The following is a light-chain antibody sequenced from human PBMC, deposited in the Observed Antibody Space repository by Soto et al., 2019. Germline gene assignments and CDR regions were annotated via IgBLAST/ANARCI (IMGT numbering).Light chain of an antibody. J-gene: IGKJ2*01. CDR2: AAS. CDR1: QGIRND. Sequence: AVQMTQSPSSLSASVGDRVTITCRASQGIRNDLGWYQQKPGKAPKLLIYAASSLQSGVPSRFSGSGSGTDFPLTISSLQPEDFATYYCLQDYNYPYIFGQGTKLEIK. V-gene: IGKV1-6*01. CDR3: LQDYNYPYI.